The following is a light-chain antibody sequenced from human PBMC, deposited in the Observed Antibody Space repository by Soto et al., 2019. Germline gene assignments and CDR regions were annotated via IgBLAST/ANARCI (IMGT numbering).Light chain of an antibody. CDR3: QQYGSSLYT. V-gene: IGKV3-20*01. CDR1: QSVSSSY. CDR2: GAS. J-gene: IGKJ2*01. Sequence: EIVLTQSPGTLSLSPGERATLSCRASQSVSSSYLAWYQQKPGQAPRLLIHGASSRATGIPDRFSGSWSGTDFTLTISRLEPEDFAVYYCQQYGSSLYTFGQGTKLEIK.